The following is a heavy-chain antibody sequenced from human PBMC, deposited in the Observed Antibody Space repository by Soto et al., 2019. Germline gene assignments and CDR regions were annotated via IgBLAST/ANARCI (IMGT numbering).Heavy chain of an antibody. CDR1: GGTFSSYT. D-gene: IGHD2-2*01. J-gene: IGHJ6*03. Sequence: SVKVSCKASGGTFSSYTISWVRQAPGQGLEWMGRIIPILGIANYAQKFQGRVTITADKSTSTAYMELSSLRSEDTAVYYCARDKERYCSSTSCKTVLDVWGKGTMVTVS. CDR2: IIPILGIA. V-gene: IGHV1-69*04. CDR3: ARDKERYCSSTSCKTVLDV.